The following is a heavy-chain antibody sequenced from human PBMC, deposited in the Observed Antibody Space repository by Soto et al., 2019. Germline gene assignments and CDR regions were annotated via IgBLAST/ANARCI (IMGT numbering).Heavy chain of an antibody. V-gene: IGHV1-18*01. J-gene: IGHJ4*02. CDR1: HYTFTSYG. CDR2: ISAFNGNT. D-gene: IGHD2-15*01. CDR3: ARVLCSGGSCYSVLDY. Sequence: ASVKVSCKASHYTFTSYGVSWVRQAPGQGLEWKGWISAFNGNTIYAQKLQGRVTMTTDTSTSTAFMELRSLRSDDTAVYYCARVLCSGGSCYSVLDYWGQGTLVTVSS.